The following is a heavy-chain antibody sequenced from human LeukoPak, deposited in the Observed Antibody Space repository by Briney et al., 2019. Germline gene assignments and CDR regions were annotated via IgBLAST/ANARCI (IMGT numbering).Heavy chain of an antibody. D-gene: IGHD3-10*01. CDR1: GGTFSSYA. J-gene: IGHJ4*02. V-gene: IGHV1-69*13. Sequence: SVEVSCKASGGTFSSYAISWVRQAPGQGLEWMGGIIPIFGTANYAQKFQGRVTITADESTSTAYMELSSLRSEDTAVYYCERAPSHYYGSGSYLGYWGQGTLVTVSS. CDR2: IIPIFGTA. CDR3: ERAPSHYYGSGSYLGY.